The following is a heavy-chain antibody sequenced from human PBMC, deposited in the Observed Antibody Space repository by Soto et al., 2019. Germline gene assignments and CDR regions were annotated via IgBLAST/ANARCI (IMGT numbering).Heavy chain of an antibody. CDR2: ISGSGGRS. Sequence: EVQLLDSGGGLVKPGGSLRLSCAASGFTFSNYAMTWVRQGPGKGLEWVSGISGSGGRSYYADSVKGRFTISRDNSKSTLYLQMNSLRAEDTAVYYCAKAYFFWSSEQPYYVDYWGQGTLVTVCS. CDR1: GFTFSNYA. D-gene: IGHD3-3*01. V-gene: IGHV3-23*01. CDR3: AKAYFFWSSEQPYYVDY. J-gene: IGHJ4*02.